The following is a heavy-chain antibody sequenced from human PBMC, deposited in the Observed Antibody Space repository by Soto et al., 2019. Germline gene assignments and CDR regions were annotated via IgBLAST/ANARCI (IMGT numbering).Heavy chain of an antibody. D-gene: IGHD3-3*02. CDR2: VFSSGST. CDR1: GGAISSYY. J-gene: IGHJ6*02. CDR3: ARVAFSYFGMDV. Sequence: PSETLSLTCIVPGGAISSYYWSWVRQPAGKGLEWIGRVFSSGSTNYNASLKSRVTMSIDTSKNEVSLTLRSVTAADTAVYYCARVAFSYFGMDVWGPGTTVTVS. V-gene: IGHV4-4*07.